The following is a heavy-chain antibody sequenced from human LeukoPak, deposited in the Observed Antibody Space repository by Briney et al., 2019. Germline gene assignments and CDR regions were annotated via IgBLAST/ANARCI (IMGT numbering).Heavy chain of an antibody. CDR1: GGSISSYY. V-gene: IGHV4-39*07. Sequence: SETLSLTCTVSGGSISSYYWSWIRQPPGKGLEWIGSIYYSGSTYYNPSLKSRVTISVDTSKNQFSLKLSSVTAADTAVYYCARVSHYYDTPTDAFDIWGQGTMVTVSS. D-gene: IGHD3-22*01. J-gene: IGHJ3*02. CDR3: ARVSHYYDTPTDAFDI. CDR2: IYYSGST.